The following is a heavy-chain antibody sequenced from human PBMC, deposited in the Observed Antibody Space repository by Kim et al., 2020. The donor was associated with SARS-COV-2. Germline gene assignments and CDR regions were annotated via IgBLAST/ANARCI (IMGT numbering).Heavy chain of an antibody. CDR1: GFTFDDYA. J-gene: IGHJ4*02. Sequence: GGSLRLSCAASGFTFDDYAMHWVRQAPGKGLEWVSLISGDGGSTYYADSVKGRFTISRDNSKNSLYLQMNSLRTEDTALYYCAKKKGYSSRGGGNFDYWGQGTLVTVSS. CDR2: ISGDGGST. D-gene: IGHD6-13*01. V-gene: IGHV3-43*02. CDR3: AKKKGYSSRGGGNFDY.